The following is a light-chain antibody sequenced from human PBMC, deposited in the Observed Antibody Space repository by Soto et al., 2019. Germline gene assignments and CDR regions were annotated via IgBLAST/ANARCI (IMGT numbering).Light chain of an antibody. J-gene: IGKJ3*01. V-gene: IGKV1-33*01. CDR1: HDITSY. CDR2: DAS. CDR3: QHCDYLPI. Sequence: DIQMTQSPSSLSASVGDRLTITCQASHDITSYLNWYQHKPGKAPKLLIYDASILEAGVPPRFSGSGSGTDFTLTISGLQPEDVATYYCQHCDYLPIFGPGTTVDCK.